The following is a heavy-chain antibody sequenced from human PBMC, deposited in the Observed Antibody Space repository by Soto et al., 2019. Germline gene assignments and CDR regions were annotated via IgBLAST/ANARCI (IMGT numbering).Heavy chain of an antibody. CDR2: IYYSGST. J-gene: IGHJ4*02. Sequence: SETLSLTCTVSGGSISSYYWSWIRQPPGKGLEWIGYIYYSGSTNYNPSLKSRVTISVDTSKNQFSLKLSSVTAADTAVYYCARGYCSGGTCYSRFFDYWGQGTLVTSPQ. D-gene: IGHD2-15*01. CDR3: ARGYCSGGTCYSRFFDY. V-gene: IGHV4-59*08. CDR1: GGSISSYY.